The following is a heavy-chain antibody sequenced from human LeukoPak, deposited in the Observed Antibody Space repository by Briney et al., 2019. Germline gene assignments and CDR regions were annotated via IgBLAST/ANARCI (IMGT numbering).Heavy chain of an antibody. CDR2: INHSGST. CDR3: ARVDIAVAGTLDY. D-gene: IGHD6-19*01. J-gene: IGHJ4*02. Sequence: PSETLSLTCAVYGGSFSGYYWSWIRQPPGKGLEWIGEINHSGSTNYNPSLKSRVTISVDTSKNQFSLKLSSVTAADTAVYYCARVDIAVAGTLDYWGQGTLVTVSS. CDR1: GGSFSGYY. V-gene: IGHV4-34*01.